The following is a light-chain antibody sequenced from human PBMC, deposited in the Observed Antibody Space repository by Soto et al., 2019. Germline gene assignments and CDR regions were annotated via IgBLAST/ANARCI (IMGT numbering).Light chain of an antibody. Sequence: QSALTQPASVSGSPGQSIAISCTGTSSDVGGYDYVSWYQQQPDKAPKLMIFEVTKRPSEVSTRFSGSKSGNTASLTSSVLRTDDEAEYYFSSHTSGSTRAFRTGTKITIL. J-gene: IGLJ1*01. CDR1: SSDVGGYDY. V-gene: IGLV2-14*01. CDR2: EVT. CDR3: SSHTSGSTRA.